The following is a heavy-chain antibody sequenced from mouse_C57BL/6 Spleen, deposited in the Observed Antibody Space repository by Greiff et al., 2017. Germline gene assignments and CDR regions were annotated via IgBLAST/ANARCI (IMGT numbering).Heavy chain of an antibody. Sequence: EVQLQQPGPELVKPGASVKISCKASGYSFTDYNMNWVKQSNGQSLEWIGVINPNYGTTSYNQKFKGKATLTVDKSSSTAYMQLNSLTSEDSAVYYCARWDYGSGYPYDVDGRGQGATLTVAS. CDR3: ARWDYGSGYPYDVDG. D-gene: IGHD1-1*01. J-gene: IGHJ2*01. CDR1: GYSFTDYN. CDR2: INPNYGTT. V-gene: IGHV1-39*01.